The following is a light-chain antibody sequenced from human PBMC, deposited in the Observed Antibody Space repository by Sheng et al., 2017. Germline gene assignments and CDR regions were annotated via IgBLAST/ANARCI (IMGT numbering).Light chain of an antibody. V-gene: IGKV3-20*01. Sequence: EIVMTQSPATLSVSPGERATLSCRASQSVSSNLAWYQQKPGQAPRLLIYGASDRATGIPDRFSGGGSGTDFTLTISRLEPEDFAVYYCQQYGSSPTFGQGTKVEIK. CDR1: QSVSSN. J-gene: IGKJ1*01. CDR2: GAS. CDR3: QQYGSSPT.